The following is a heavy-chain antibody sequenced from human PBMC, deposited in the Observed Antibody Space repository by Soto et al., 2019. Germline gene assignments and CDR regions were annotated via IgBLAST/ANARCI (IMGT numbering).Heavy chain of an antibody. J-gene: IGHJ4*02. D-gene: IGHD6-19*01. V-gene: IGHV3-21*01. CDR2: ISSSSSYI. Sequence: GGSLRLSCAASGFTFSTYSMNWVRQAPGKGLEWVSSISSSSSYIYYADSVKGRFTISRDNAKNSLYLQMNSLRPEDTAVYYCARDNGAVGVDYWGQGTLVTVSS. CDR3: ARDNGAVGVDY. CDR1: GFTFSTYS.